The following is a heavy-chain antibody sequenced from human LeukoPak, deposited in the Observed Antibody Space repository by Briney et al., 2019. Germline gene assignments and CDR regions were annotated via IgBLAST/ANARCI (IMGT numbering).Heavy chain of an antibody. D-gene: IGHD5-18*01. CDR3: TTDMAGYGYTYEQGDY. CDR2: SKSKSDGATP. Sequence: PGGALRLSCAPSVFTFRNAWLSAGRQAPGGGLEWGGRSKSKSDGATPEYTAPGEGRFCIERDDSKSTLCIQINRQKNERTAVYCCTTDMAGYGYTYEQGDYLGRGTLVTVSS. J-gene: IGHJ4*02. V-gene: IGHV3-15*01. CDR1: VFTFRNAW.